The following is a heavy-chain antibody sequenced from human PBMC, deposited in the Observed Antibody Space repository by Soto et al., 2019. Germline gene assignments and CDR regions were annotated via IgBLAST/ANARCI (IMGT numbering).Heavy chain of an antibody. CDR2: ISYDGSNK. Sequence: SLRLSCAASGFTFSSYGMHWVRQAPGKGLEWVAVISYDGSNKYYADSVKGRFTISRDNSKNTLYLQMNSLRAEDTAVYYCAKDRSYIVPGIAAAGSEFYYYYVMDVWAQGTTVTVS. CDR1: GFTFSSYG. J-gene: IGHJ6*02. V-gene: IGHV3-30*18. D-gene: IGHD6-13*01. CDR3: AKDRSYIVPGIAAAGSEFYYYYVMDV.